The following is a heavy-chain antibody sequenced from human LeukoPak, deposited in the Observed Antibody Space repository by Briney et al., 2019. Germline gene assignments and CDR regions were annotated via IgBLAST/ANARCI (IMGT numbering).Heavy chain of an antibody. V-gene: IGHV3-21*01. Sequence: GGSLRLSCAASGFTFSSYGMHWVRQAPGKGLEWVSSISSSSSYIYYADSVKGRFTISRDNAKNSLYLQMNSLRADDTAVYYCARVVVAATGFQHWGQGTLVTVSS. CDR1: GFTFSSYG. CDR3: ARVVVAATGFQH. CDR2: ISSSSSYI. J-gene: IGHJ1*01. D-gene: IGHD2-15*01.